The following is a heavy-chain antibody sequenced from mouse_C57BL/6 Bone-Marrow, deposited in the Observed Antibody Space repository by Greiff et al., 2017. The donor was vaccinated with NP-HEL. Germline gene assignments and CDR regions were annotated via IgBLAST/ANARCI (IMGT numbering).Heavy chain of an antibody. CDR2: IYPGNSDT. D-gene: IGHD1-1*01. CDR3: TRWSYYYGSSFYAMDY. J-gene: IGHJ4*01. V-gene: IGHV1-5*01. CDR1: GYTFTSYW. Sequence: EVQLQQSGTVLARPGASVKMSCKTSGYTFTSYWMHWVKQRPGQGLEWIGAIYPGNSDTSYNQKFKGKAKLTAVTSASTAYMALSSLTNEDSAVYYCTRWSYYYGSSFYAMDYWGQGTSVTVTS.